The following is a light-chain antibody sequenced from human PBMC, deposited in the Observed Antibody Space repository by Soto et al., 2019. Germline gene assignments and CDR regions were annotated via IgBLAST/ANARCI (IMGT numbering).Light chain of an antibody. CDR3: QSYDTSPSGYV. CDR1: SSDVGSYDH. V-gene: IGLV2-14*01. J-gene: IGLJ1*01. Sequence: QSALTQPASVSGSPGQSITISCSGTSSDVGSYDHVAWYQQFPGKTPKLMIYEVSNRPSGVSSRFSGSKSGNTASLTISGLQAEDEADYYCQSYDTSPSGYVFGGGNKLTVL. CDR2: EVS.